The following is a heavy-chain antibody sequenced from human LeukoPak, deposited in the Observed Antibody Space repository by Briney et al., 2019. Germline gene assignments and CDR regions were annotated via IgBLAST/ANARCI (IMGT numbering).Heavy chain of an antibody. Sequence: GGSLRLSCAASGFTFGRHGMHWVRQAPGKGLEWVAVIWYDGNKKNYADSVRGRFTISRDNTKNTLYLQMNSLGAEDTAVYYCARIKYDNSGYYWDYWGQGTLVTVSS. CDR2: IWYDGNKK. CDR3: ARIKYDNSGYYWDY. D-gene: IGHD3-22*01. V-gene: IGHV3-33*01. CDR1: GFTFGRHG. J-gene: IGHJ4*02.